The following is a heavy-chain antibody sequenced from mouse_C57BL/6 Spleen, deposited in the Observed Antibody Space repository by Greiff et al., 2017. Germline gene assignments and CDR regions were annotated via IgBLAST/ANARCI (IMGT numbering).Heavy chain of an antibody. V-gene: IGHV1-52*01. CDR1: GYTFTRYW. J-gene: IGHJ3*01. CDR3: AREGDYGGFAY. CDR2: IDPSDSET. Sequence: VKLQQPGAELVRPGSSVKLSCKASGYTFTRYWMHWVKQRPIQGLEWIGNIDPSDSETHYNQKFKDKATLTVDKSSSPAYMQLSSLTSEDSAVYYGAREGDYGGFAYWGQGTLVTVSA. D-gene: IGHD2-4*01.